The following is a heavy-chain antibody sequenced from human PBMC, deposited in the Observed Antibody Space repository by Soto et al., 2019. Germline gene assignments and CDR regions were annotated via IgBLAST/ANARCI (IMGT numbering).Heavy chain of an antibody. J-gene: IGHJ3*02. CDR3: ARDQDSGSSSGPSPRRDAFDI. CDR1: GGTFSSYA. CDR2: IIPIFGTA. V-gene: IGHV1-69*13. Sequence: SVKVSCKASGGTFSSYAISWVRQAPGQGLEWMGGIIPIFGTANYAQKFQGRVTITADESTSTAYMELSSLRSEDTAVYYCARDQDSGSSSGPSPRRDAFDIWGQGTMVTVSS. D-gene: IGHD1-26*01.